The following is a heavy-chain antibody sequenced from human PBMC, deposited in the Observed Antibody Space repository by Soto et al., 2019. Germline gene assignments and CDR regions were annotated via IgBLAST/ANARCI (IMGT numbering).Heavy chain of an antibody. J-gene: IGHJ3*01. D-gene: IGHD3-10*01. V-gene: IGHV3-49*04. Sequence: GGSLRLSCRASGFTFGYYAMSWVRQAPGKGLEWVGFIRSKGSGGTSEYAASVKGRFTFSRDDSKSIAYLQMNSRKIEDTAVYYCTRDQPITPWGQGTMVTVSS. CDR3: TRDQPITP. CDR1: GFTFGYYA. CDR2: IRSKGSGGTS.